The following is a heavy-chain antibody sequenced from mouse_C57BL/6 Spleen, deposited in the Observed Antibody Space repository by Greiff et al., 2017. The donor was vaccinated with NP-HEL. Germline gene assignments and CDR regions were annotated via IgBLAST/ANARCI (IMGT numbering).Heavy chain of an antibody. Sequence: VQLQQSGAELVRPGASVTLSCKASGYTFTDYEMHWVKQTPVHGLEWIGAIDPETGGTAYNQKFKGKAILTADKSSSTAYMALRSLTSEDSAVYYCTSHYGYLFDYWGQGTTLTVSS. J-gene: IGHJ2*01. CDR1: GYTFTDYE. D-gene: IGHD2-2*01. V-gene: IGHV1-15*01. CDR2: IDPETGGT. CDR3: TSHYGYLFDY.